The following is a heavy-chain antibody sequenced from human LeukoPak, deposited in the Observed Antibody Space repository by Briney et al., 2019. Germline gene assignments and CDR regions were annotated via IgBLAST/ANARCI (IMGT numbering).Heavy chain of an antibody. D-gene: IGHD3-3*01. CDR3: ARGNDFWSGYYTE. J-gene: IGHJ4*02. CDR2: IYDSGST. Sequence: PSETLSLTCTVSGGSIRSSYYYWGWIRQPPGKGLEWIGSIYDSGSTYYNPSLKSRVTISVDTSKNQFSLKLNSVAAADTAVYYCARGNDFWSGYYTEWGQGTLVTVSS. V-gene: IGHV4-39*01. CDR1: GGSIRSSYYY.